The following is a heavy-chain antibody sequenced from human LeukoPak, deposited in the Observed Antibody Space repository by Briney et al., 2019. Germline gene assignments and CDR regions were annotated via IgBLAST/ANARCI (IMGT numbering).Heavy chain of an antibody. CDR1: GGSISSYN. CDR3: ARDWGELTRPSAFDI. Sequence: SETLSLTCTVSGGSISSYNWNWIRQPPAKGLEWIGYIYYTGSTTYNPSLTSRVTIAVDTSKNQFSLKLRSVTAADTAVYYCARDWGELTRPSAFDIWGEGTVVTVSS. V-gene: IGHV4-59*01. CDR2: IYYTGST. J-gene: IGHJ3*02. D-gene: IGHD1-26*01.